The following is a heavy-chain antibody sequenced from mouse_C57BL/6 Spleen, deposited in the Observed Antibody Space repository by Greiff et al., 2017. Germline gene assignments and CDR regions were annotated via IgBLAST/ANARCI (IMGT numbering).Heavy chain of an antibody. J-gene: IGHJ2*01. V-gene: IGHV1-82*01. CDR3: AREDYYGPWFDY. CDR2: IYPGDGDT. Sequence: VQLQQSGPELVKPGASVKISCKASGYAFSSSWMNWVKQRPGKGLEWIGRIYPGDGDTNYNGKFKGKATLTADQSSSTAYMQLSSLTSEDSAVYFCAREDYYGPWFDYWGQGTTLTVSS. D-gene: IGHD1-1*01. CDR1: GYAFSSSW.